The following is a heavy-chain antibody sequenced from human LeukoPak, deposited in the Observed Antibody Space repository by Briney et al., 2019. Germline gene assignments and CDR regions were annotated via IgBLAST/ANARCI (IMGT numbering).Heavy chain of an antibody. Sequence: GGSLRLSCAASGFTFSSYAMSWVRQAPGKGLEWVSAISGSGGSTYYADSLKGRFTISRDNSKNTLYLQMNSLRAEDTAVYYCARDRSIVGATPDYWGQGTLVTVSS. D-gene: IGHD1-26*01. CDR1: GFTFSSYA. CDR2: ISGSGGST. CDR3: ARDRSIVGATPDY. J-gene: IGHJ4*02. V-gene: IGHV3-23*01.